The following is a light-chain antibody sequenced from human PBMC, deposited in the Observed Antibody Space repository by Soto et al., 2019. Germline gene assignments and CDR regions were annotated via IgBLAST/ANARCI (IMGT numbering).Light chain of an antibody. V-gene: IGKV1-8*01. Sequence: AILMTQSPSSFSSSPGDRVTITCRASQGISSYLAWYQQKPGKAPKLLIYAASTLQSGVPSRFSGSGSGTDFTLTISCLQSEDFATYYCQQYYSYPRTFGQGTKVDIK. CDR3: QQYYSYPRT. J-gene: IGKJ1*01. CDR2: AAS. CDR1: QGISSY.